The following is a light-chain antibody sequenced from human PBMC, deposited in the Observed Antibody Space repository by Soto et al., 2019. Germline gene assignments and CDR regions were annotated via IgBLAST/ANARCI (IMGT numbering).Light chain of an antibody. V-gene: IGLV1-44*01. Sequence: QSVLTQPPSASGAPGQRVTISCSGSSANIANNAVSWFHHLPGTAPKLLMYRDNQRPSGVPDRFAGSRSGTSASLVIAGLQAEDEADFYCAAWADGLKGYVFGTGTKLTV. CDR1: SANIANNA. CDR3: AAWADGLKGYV. CDR2: RDN. J-gene: IGLJ1*01.